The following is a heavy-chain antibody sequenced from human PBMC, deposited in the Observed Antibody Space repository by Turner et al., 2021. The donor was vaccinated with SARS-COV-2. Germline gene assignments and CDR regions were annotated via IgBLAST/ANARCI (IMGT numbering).Heavy chain of an antibody. J-gene: IGHJ1*01. CDR1: GYTFTSYG. D-gene: IGHD2-2*01. CDR2: ISAYNGNT. CDR3: ASDCSSTSCQTGYFQH. Sequence: QVQLVQSGAAVMKPGASVEVSCKASGYTFTSYGISWVRQAPGQGHEWMGWISAYNGNTNNEQKLQGRVTMTTDTATSTADMELRSLRSDDTVVYYCASDCSSTSCQTGYFQHWGQGTLVTVSS. V-gene: IGHV1-18*04.